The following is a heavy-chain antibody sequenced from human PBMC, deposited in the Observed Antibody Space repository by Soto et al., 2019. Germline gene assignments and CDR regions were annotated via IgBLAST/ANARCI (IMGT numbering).Heavy chain of an antibody. V-gene: IGHV3-7*03. D-gene: IGHD6-25*01. Sequence: GGSLRLSCAVSGFTFSSYWVSWVRQAPGKGLEWVANIKQDGSEKYYVDSVKGRFTISRDNAKNSLYLQMNSLRAEDTAVYYCATGYSSVGDYFDHWGQGTLVTVSS. J-gene: IGHJ4*02. CDR2: IKQDGSEK. CDR1: GFTFSSYW. CDR3: ATGYSSVGDYFDH.